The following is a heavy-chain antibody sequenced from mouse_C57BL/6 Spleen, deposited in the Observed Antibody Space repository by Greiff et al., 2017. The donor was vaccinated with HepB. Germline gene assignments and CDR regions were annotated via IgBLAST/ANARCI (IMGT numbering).Heavy chain of an antibody. Sequence: QVQLKESGPELVKPGASVKISCKASGYAFSSSWMNWVKQRPGKGLEWIGRIYPGDGDTNYNGKFKGKATLTADKSSSTAYMQLSSLTSEDSAVYFCAKYDYDPHYFDYWGQGTTLTVSS. CDR1: GYAFSSSW. J-gene: IGHJ2*01. V-gene: IGHV1-82*01. D-gene: IGHD2-4*01. CDR3: AKYDYDPHYFDY. CDR2: IYPGDGDT.